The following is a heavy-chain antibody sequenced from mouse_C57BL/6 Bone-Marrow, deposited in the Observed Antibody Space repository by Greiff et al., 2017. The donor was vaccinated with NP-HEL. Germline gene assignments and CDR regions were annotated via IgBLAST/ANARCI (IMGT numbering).Heavy chain of an antibody. CDR1: GYSFTGYY. D-gene: IGHD1-1*01. V-gene: IGHV1-42*01. Sequence: EVQLQQSGPELVKPGASVKISCKASGYSFTGYYMNWVKQSPEKSLEWIGEINPSTCGTTYNQKFKAKATLTVDKSSSTAYMQLKSLTSEDSAVYYCARSPIYYYGSSYWYFDVWGTGTTVTVSS. J-gene: IGHJ1*03. CDR3: ARSPIYYYGSSYWYFDV. CDR2: INPSTCGT.